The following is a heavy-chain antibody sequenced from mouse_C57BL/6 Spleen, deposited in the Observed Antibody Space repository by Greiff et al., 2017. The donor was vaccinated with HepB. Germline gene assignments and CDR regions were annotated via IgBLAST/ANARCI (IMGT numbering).Heavy chain of an antibody. J-gene: IGHJ1*03. V-gene: IGHV2-5*01. CDR1: GFSLTSYG. CDR2: IWRGGST. Sequence: QVQLQQSGPGLVQPSQSLSITCTVSGFSLTSYGVHWVRQSPGKGLEWLGVIWRGGSTDYNAAFMSRLSITKDNSKSQVFFKMNSLQADDTAIYYCAKRGWFTQAYFDVWGTGTTVTVSS. D-gene: IGHD2-3*01. CDR3: AKRGWFTQAYFDV.